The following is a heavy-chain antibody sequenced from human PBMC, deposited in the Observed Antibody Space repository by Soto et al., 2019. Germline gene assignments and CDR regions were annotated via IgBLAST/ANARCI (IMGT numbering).Heavy chain of an antibody. CDR2: ITHSGNT. D-gene: IGHD1-1*01. CDR1: GGSFSGSY. CDR3: ARELAAPNTYWFDP. Sequence: QVQLQQWGAGLLKPSETLSLTCAVYGGSFSGSYWSWLRQPPGKGRDWIGEITHSGNTNYNTSLKSRVTISVDTTRRQFSLKLTSMTAADTAVYYCARELAAPNTYWFDPWGQGTLVTVSS. V-gene: IGHV4-34*01. J-gene: IGHJ5*02.